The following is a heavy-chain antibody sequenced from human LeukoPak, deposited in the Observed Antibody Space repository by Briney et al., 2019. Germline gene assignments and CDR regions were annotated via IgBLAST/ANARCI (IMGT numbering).Heavy chain of an antibody. V-gene: IGHV3-33*01. Sequence: PGGSLRLSCAASGFTFSSYGMHWVRQAPGKGLEWVAVIWYDGSNKYYADSVKGRFTISRDNSKNTLYLQMNSLRAEDTAVYYCARYMVVAATGYDYWGQGTLVTVSS. CDR2: IWYDGSNK. CDR1: GFTFSSYG. D-gene: IGHD2-15*01. J-gene: IGHJ4*02. CDR3: ARYMVVAATGYDY.